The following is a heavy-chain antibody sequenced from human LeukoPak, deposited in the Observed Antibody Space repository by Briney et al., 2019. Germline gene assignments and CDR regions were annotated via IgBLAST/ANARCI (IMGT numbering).Heavy chain of an antibody. Sequence: PSETLSLTCTVSGGSISSSSYYWGWIRQPPGKGLEWIGSIYYSGSTYYNPSLKSRVTISVDTSKNQFSLKLSSVTAADTAVYYCAGGTGYDYGDFYWYFDLWGRGTLVTVSS. CDR2: IYYSGST. D-gene: IGHD4-17*01. J-gene: IGHJ2*01. CDR1: GGSISSSSYY. V-gene: IGHV4-39*01. CDR3: AGGTGYDYGDFYWYFDL.